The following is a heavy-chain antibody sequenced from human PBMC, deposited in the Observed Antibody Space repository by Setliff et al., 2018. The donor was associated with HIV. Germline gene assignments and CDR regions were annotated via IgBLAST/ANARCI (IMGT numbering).Heavy chain of an antibody. CDR2: MNSDGTST. CDR1: GFTFSSYW. D-gene: IGHD3-10*01. Sequence: GGSLRLSCTASGFTFSSYWMHWVRQAPGKGLVWVSRMNSDGTSTSYADSVKGRFTISRDNAKNTLFLQMNSLRAEDTAVYFCARGYSPYGSGSPMGYLGQGTLVTVSS. J-gene: IGHJ4*02. CDR3: ARGYSPYGSGSPMGY. V-gene: IGHV3-74*01.